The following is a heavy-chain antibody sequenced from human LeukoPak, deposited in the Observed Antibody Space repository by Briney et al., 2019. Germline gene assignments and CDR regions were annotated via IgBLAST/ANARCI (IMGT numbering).Heavy chain of an antibody. J-gene: IGHJ4*02. V-gene: IGHV4-30-4*01. CDR1: GGSIRSGDFY. CDR2: IFYSGST. Sequence: SQTLSLTCTVSGGSIRSGDFYWSSIRQPPGKGLEWIGKIFYSGSTYYNPSLKSRLTMSVDTSKNQFSLNLSSVTAADTAVYYCARARESCGGECRIFDYWGQGALVTVSS. CDR3: ARARESCGGECRIFDY. D-gene: IGHD2-21*01.